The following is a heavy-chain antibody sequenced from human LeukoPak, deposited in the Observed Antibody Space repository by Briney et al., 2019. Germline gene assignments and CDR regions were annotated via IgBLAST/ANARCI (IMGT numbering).Heavy chain of an antibody. CDR3: ARDQGLRYFDWLLSS. Sequence: PGGSLRLSCAASGFTFSAYAMGWVRQAPGKGLEWVANIKEDGSEINYVDSVKGRFTISRDNAKNSLYLQMNSLRVDDTAVYYCARDQGLRYFDWLLSSWGQGTLVTVSS. CDR2: IKEDGSEI. V-gene: IGHV3-7*01. D-gene: IGHD3-9*01. CDR1: GFTFSAYA. J-gene: IGHJ4*02.